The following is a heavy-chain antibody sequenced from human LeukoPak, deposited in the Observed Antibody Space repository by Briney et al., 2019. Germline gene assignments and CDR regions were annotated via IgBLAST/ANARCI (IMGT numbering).Heavy chain of an antibody. J-gene: IGHJ5*02. Sequence: ASVKVSCKASGYTFTSYDINWVRQATGQGLEWMGWMNPNSGNTGYAQKFQGRVTMTTDTSTSTAYMELRSLRSDDTAVYYCARAYGSGSRNWFDPWGQGTLVTVSS. CDR2: MNPNSGNT. V-gene: IGHV1-8*01. CDR1: GYTFTSYD. D-gene: IGHD3-10*01. CDR3: ARAYGSGSRNWFDP.